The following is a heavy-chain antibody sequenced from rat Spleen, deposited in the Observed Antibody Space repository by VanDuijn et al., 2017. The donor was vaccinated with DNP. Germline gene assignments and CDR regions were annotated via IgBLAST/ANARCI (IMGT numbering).Heavy chain of an antibody. CDR2: INGSGNT. D-gene: IGHD1-4*01. Sequence: EVQLQESGPGLLKPSQPLSLTCSVTGYSITSSFRWTWIRKFPGNKLEWMGYINGSGNTNYNPSLKSRISITRDTSKNQFFLQLNSLTTEDTATYYCARGYGYNFDYWGQGVMVTVSS. CDR3: ARGYGYNFDY. V-gene: IGHV3-3*01. J-gene: IGHJ2*01. CDR1: GYSITSSFR.